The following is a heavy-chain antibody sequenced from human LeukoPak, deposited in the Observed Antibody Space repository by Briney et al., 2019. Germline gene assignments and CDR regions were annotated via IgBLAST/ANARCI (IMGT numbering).Heavy chain of an antibody. CDR2: INGGGDNT. D-gene: IGHD3-10*01. CDR1: GFTFSSYA. V-gene: IGHV3-23*01. CDR3: AKGQNYFGSGSRPDY. J-gene: IGHJ4*02. Sequence: GGSLTLSCPVSGFTFSSYAMKGVRQAPGKGMEWVPTINGGGDNTYYADSVKGRFTISRDDSKNTLYLQMNSLRAEDTAVYYCAKGQNYFGSGSRPDYWGQGTLVTVSS.